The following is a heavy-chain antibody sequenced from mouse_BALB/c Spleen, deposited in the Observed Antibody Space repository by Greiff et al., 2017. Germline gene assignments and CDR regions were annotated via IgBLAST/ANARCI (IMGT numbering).Heavy chain of an antibody. J-gene: IGHJ3*01. CDR3: ARHGLGSWFAY. CDR1: GFDFSRYW. D-gene: IGHD4-1*01. V-gene: IGHV4-1*02. CDR2: INPDSSTI. Sequence: EVQVVESGGGLVQPGGSLKLSCAASGFDFSRYWMSWVRQAPGKGLEWIGEINPDSSTINYTPSLKDKFIISRDNAKNTLYLQMSKVRSEDTALYYCARHGLGSWFAYWGQGTLVTVSA.